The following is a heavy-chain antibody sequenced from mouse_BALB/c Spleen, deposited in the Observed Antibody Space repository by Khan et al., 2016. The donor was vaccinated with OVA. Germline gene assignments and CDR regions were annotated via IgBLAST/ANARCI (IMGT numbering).Heavy chain of an antibody. V-gene: IGHV9-3-1*01. CDR3: ARTSYFSYSLDH. Sequence: QIQLVQSGPEMKKPGETVKISCKASGYTFTNYGMNWVKQSPGQALKWMGWINTFTGGPTYADDFKGRFAFSLDTSSSTTSLQLNNLKNEDTATYFCARTSYFSYSLDHWGQGTSVTVSS. CDR2: INTFTGGP. J-gene: IGHJ4*01. CDR1: GYTFTNYG. D-gene: IGHD2-12*01.